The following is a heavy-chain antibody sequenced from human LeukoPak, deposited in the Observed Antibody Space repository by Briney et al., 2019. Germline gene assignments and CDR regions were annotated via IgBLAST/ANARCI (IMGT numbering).Heavy chain of an antibody. V-gene: IGHV3-53*01. CDR2: IYSGGST. Sequence: GGSLRLSCAASGFTVSSNYMSWVRQAPGKGLEWVSVIYSGGSTYYADSVKGRFTISRDNSKITLYLQMNSLRAEDTAVYYCAKVQLLWFGELLSYFDYWGQGTLVTVSS. D-gene: IGHD3-10*01. J-gene: IGHJ4*02. CDR3: AKVQLLWFGELLSYFDY. CDR1: GFTVSSNY.